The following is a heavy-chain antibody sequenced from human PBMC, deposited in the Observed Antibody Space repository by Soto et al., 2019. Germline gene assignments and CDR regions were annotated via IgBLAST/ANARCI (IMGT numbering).Heavy chain of an antibody. CDR3: ARRGDYYGDPNFDY. Sequence: SETLSLTCTVSGGSISSYYWSWIRQPPGKGLEWIGYIYYSGSTNYNPSLKSRVTISVDTSKNQFSLKLSSVTAADTAVYYCARRGDYYGDPNFDYWGQGTLVTVSS. V-gene: IGHV4-59*08. CDR1: GGSISSYY. D-gene: IGHD4-17*01. CDR2: IYYSGST. J-gene: IGHJ4*02.